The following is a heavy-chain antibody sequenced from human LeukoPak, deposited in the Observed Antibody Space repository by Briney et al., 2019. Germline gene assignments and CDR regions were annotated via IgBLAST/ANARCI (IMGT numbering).Heavy chain of an antibody. CDR3: VRDNPRCCGVVPANIDDY. J-gene: IGHJ4*02. CDR2: IKQDGSVK. CDR1: GFTFSNYG. Sequence: GGSLRLSCAASGFTFSNYGIHWVRQAPGRGLEWVANIKQDGSVKYYVDSVKGRFTISRDNAKNSLYLQMNSLRAEDTAMYYCVRDNPRCCGVVPANIDDYWGQGTLVTVSS. D-gene: IGHD2-15*01. V-gene: IGHV3-7*01.